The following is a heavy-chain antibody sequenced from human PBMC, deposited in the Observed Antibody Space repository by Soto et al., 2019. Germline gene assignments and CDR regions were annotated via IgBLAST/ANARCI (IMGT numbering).Heavy chain of an antibody. CDR3: ARGRLGGVVAAKPYYYYGMDV. CDR1: GGSFSGYY. D-gene: IGHD2-15*01. Sequence: SETLSLTCAVYGGSFSGYYWSWIRQPPGKGLEWIGEINHSGSTNYNPSLKSRVTISVDTSKNQFSLKLSSVTAADTAVYYCARGRLGGVVAAKPYYYYGMDVCGQGTTVTVSS. V-gene: IGHV4-34*01. J-gene: IGHJ6*02. CDR2: INHSGST.